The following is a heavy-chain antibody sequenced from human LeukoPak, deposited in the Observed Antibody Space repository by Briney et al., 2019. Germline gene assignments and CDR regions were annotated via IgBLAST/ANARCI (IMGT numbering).Heavy chain of an antibody. CDR2: ISGSGGST. CDR1: GFRFPSYA. CDR3: AKEEYSAYGRGSWFDP. Sequence: GGSLRLSCAASGFRFPSYAMSWVRQAPGKGLEWVSSISGSGGSTYYADSEKGRFTISRDNSKNTLYLQMNSLRAEDTAVYYCAKEEYSAYGRGSWFDPWGQGTLVTVSS. V-gene: IGHV3-23*01. D-gene: IGHD5-12*01. J-gene: IGHJ5*02.